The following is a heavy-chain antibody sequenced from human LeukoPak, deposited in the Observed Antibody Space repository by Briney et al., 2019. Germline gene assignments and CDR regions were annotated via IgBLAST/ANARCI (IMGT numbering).Heavy chain of an antibody. CDR1: GYTLTELS. CDR3: ATALPHYDYGDNWFDP. V-gene: IGHV1-24*01. J-gene: IGHJ5*02. CDR2: FDPEDGET. D-gene: IGHD4-17*01. Sequence: ASVKVSCKGSGYTLTELSMHWVRQAPGKGLEWMGGFDPEDGETIYAQKFQGRVTMTEDTSTDTAYMELSSLRSEDTAVYYCATALPHYDYGDNWFDPWGQGTLVTVSS.